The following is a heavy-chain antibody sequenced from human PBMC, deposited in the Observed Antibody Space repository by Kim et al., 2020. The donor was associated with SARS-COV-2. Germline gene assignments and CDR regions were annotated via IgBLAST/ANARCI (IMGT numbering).Heavy chain of an antibody. D-gene: IGHD3-10*01. CDR3: ARRGALWGY. CDR2: GST. Sequence: GSTYYNPSLKSRVTISVDTSKNQFSLKLSSVTAADTAVYYCARRGALWGYWGQGTLVTVSS. V-gene: IGHV4-39*01. J-gene: IGHJ4*02.